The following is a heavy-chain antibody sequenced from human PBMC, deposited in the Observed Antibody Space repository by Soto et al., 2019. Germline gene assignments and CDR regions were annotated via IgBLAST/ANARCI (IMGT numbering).Heavy chain of an antibody. Sequence: QVQLVQSGAEVKKPGSSVKVSCKASGGTFSTYTMNWVRQAPGQGPEWMGGIIPILGTANYAQKFQGRVTIIADESTSTAYMELSRLRSEDTAVYYCARDSAERGYFDLWGRGTLVTVSS. J-gene: IGHJ2*01. V-gene: IGHV1-69*12. CDR2: IIPILGTA. D-gene: IGHD2-15*01. CDR3: ARDSAERGYFDL. CDR1: GGTFSTYT.